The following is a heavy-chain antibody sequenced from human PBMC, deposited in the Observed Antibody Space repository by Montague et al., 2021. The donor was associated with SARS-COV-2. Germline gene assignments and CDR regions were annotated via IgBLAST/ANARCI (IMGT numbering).Heavy chain of an antibody. V-gene: IGHV4-59*01. D-gene: IGHD4-11*01. J-gene: IGHJ4*02. CDR3: VSGCDGSYSDFDF. CDR2: IFFNRSP. Sequence: SETLSLTCTVSAVSITDYFWSWIRQTPGKGLEWIGYIFFNRSPNYNSSLKNRVTISLDTSKNQFSLRLTSVTAADTAVYFCVSGCDGSYSDFDFWGQGALVTVSS. CDR1: AVSITDYF.